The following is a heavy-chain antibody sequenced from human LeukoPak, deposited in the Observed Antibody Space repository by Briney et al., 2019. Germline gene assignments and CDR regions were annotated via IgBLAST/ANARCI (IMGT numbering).Heavy chain of an antibody. D-gene: IGHD5-24*01. CDR2: ISTNTGSP. Sequence: ASVKVSCKTSGYTFIGYSINWLRQAPGQGLEWMGWISTNTGSPTYAQGFTGRFVFSLDTSVSTAYLQISSLKAEDTAVYYCARDAATINFDSWGQGTLVTVSS. J-gene: IGHJ4*02. CDR3: ARDAATINFDS. V-gene: IGHV7-4-1*02. CDR1: GYTFIGYS.